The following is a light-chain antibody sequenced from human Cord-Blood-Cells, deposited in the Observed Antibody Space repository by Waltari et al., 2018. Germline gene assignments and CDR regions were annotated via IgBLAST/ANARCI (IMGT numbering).Light chain of an antibody. V-gene: IGKV1-39*01. CDR3: QQSYSTPLT. J-gene: IGKJ4*01. Sequence: DIQMTQSPSSLSASVGDSVTITCRASQSISSYLNWYQQKPGKAPKLLIYAASSLQSGVPSRFSGSGSGTDFTLTISSLQPEDFATYDCQQSYSTPLTFGGGTKVEIK. CDR1: QSISSY. CDR2: AAS.